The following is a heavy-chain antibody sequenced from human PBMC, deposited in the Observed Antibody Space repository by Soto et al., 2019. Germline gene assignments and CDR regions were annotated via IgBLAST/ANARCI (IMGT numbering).Heavy chain of an antibody. CDR1: GFTFSIAW. CDR2: IRSKTNGGTT. J-gene: IGHJ4*02. V-gene: IGHV3-15*07. CDR3: TTDLAYFDTSGYPH. Sequence: EVQLVESGGDLVKPGGSLRLSCAASGFTFSIAWMNWVRQAPGKGLEWVGRIRSKTNGGTTYYAAPVKGRFTISRDDSIITLYLQMNSLKTEDTAVYYCTTDLAYFDTSGYPHWGKGALVTVSS. D-gene: IGHD3-22*01.